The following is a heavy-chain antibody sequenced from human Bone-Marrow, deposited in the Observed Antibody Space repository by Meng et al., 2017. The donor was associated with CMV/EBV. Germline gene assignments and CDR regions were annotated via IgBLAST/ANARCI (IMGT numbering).Heavy chain of an antibody. Sequence: GSLRLSCTVSGGSISSSSYYWGWIRQPPGKGLEWIGSIYYSGSTYYNPSLKSRVTISVDTSKNQFSLKLSSVTAADTAVYYCARRDCSSTSCYTHFDYWGQGTLVTVSS. CDR2: IYYSGST. J-gene: IGHJ4*02. V-gene: IGHV4-39*07. CDR1: GGSISSSSYY. D-gene: IGHD2-2*02. CDR3: ARRDCSSTSCYTHFDY.